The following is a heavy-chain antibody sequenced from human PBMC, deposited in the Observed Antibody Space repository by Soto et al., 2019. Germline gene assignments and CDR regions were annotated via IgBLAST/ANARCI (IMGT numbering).Heavy chain of an antibody. CDR2: ISGSGGST. J-gene: IGHJ5*02. V-gene: IGHV3-23*01. Sequence: GGSLRLSCAASGFTFSSYAMSWVRQAPGKWLEWVSSISGSGGSTYYADSVKGRFTISRDNSKNTLYLQMNSLRAEDTAVYYCAKDYRRYSGSHPGWFDPWGQGTLVTVSS. CDR1: GFTFSSYA. D-gene: IGHD1-26*01. CDR3: AKDYRRYSGSHPGWFDP.